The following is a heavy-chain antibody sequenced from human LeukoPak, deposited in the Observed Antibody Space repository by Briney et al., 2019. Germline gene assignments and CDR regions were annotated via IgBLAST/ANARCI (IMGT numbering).Heavy chain of an antibody. CDR3: ARAAIAAARIYYYMDV. CDR2: ISYDGSDK. D-gene: IGHD6-13*01. CDR1: GFTFRTYG. J-gene: IGHJ6*03. Sequence: GGSLRLSCAASGFTFRTYGMHWVRQAPGKGLEWVAVISYDGSDKYYADSVKGRFTISRDNAENSLYLQMNSLRAEDTAVYYCARAAIAAARIYYYMDVWGKGTTVTVSS. V-gene: IGHV3-30*03.